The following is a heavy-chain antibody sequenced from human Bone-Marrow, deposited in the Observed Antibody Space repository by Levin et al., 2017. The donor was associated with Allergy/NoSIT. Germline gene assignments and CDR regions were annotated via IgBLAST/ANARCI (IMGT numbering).Heavy chain of an antibody. D-gene: IGHD6-19*01. CDR2: TYSGGTT. J-gene: IGHJ4*02. CDR1: GFTVSSDH. V-gene: IGHV3-53*01. CDR3: ARAKSAWPYSHGWYCDF. Sequence: PGESLKISCAASGFTVSSDHVSWVRQAPGKGLEWVSLTYSGGTTYYTDSVKGRFTISRDNSKNTLYLQMNNLRAEDTAVYYCARAKSAWPYSHGWYCDFWGQGTLVTVSS.